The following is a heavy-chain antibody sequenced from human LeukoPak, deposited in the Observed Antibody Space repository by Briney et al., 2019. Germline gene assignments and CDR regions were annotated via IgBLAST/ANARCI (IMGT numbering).Heavy chain of an antibody. V-gene: IGHV3-53*01. CDR1: GFTFGSYA. Sequence: PGGSLTLSCAASGFTFGSYAMTWVRQAPGKGLEWVSVVYTGGSTYSADSVKGRFTISRDNSKNTLYLQMNSLRAEDTAVYYCARGLAAAGLYFDYWGQGTLVTVSS. CDR2: VYTGGST. CDR3: ARGLAAAGLYFDY. J-gene: IGHJ4*02. D-gene: IGHD6-13*01.